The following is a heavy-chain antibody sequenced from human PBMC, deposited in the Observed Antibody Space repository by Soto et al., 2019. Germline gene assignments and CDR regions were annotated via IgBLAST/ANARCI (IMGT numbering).Heavy chain of an antibody. D-gene: IGHD6-19*01. CDR1: GFTFSRFW. J-gene: IGHJ4*02. CDR2: IKQGGSEK. Sequence: GGSLRLSCAASGFTFSRFWMSWVRQAPGKGLEWVANIKQGGSEKYYVDSVKGRFTVSRDNAKNSLYLQMNSLRAEDTAVYYCTRDSVAGEDYWGQGSLVTVAS. V-gene: IGHV3-7*01. CDR3: TRDSVAGEDY.